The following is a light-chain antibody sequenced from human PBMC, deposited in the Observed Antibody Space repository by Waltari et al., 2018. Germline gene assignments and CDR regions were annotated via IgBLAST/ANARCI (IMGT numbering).Light chain of an antibody. V-gene: IGKV4-1*01. Sequence: DIVMTQSPDSLAVSLGERATINAKSRQSVLYSSNNKNYLAWYQQKPGQPPKLLIYWASTRESGVPDRFSGSGSGTDFTLTISSLQAEDVAVYYCQQCYLTPYTFGQGTNLEIK. CDR2: WAS. CDR1: QSVLYSSNNKNY. CDR3: QQCYLTPYT. J-gene: IGKJ2*01.